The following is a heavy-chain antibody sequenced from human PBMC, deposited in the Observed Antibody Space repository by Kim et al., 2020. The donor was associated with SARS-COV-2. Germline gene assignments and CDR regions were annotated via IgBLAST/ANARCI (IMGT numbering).Heavy chain of an antibody. CDR2: INHSGST. Sequence: SETLSLTCAVYGGSFSGYYWSWIRQPPGKGLEWIGEINHSGSTNYNPSLKSRVTISVDTSKNQFSLKLSSVTAADTAVYYWARLTLNYYGSGSHAPPCFDYWGQGTLVTVSS. CDR3: ARLTLNYYGSGSHAPPCFDY. V-gene: IGHV4-34*01. J-gene: IGHJ4*02. CDR1: GGSFSGYY. D-gene: IGHD3-10*01.